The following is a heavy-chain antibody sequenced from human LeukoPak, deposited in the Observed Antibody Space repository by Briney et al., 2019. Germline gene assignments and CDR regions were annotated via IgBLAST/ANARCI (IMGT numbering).Heavy chain of an antibody. V-gene: IGHV3-30*18. D-gene: IGHD3-10*01. Sequence: GGSLRLSGAASGFTFSSYVMHWVRQAPGKGLEGVAVISYDGSNKYFADSLKGRFTISRDNSKNTLYLQMNSLRAEDTAVYYCAKDLSGSGSYLGLWGQGTLVTVSS. J-gene: IGHJ4*02. CDR1: GFTFSSYV. CDR2: ISYDGSNK. CDR3: AKDLSGSGSYLGL.